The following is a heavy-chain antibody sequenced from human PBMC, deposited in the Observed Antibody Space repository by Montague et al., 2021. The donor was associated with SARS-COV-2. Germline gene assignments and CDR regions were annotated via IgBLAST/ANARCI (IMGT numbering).Heavy chain of an antibody. V-gene: IGHV4-61*02. Sequence: TLSLTCTVSGGSISYGSCFWTWIRQPAGQGLEWIGRIHTSGSTNSXPSLKSRVAISIDTSKDQFSLELSSVTAADTAVYYCASSHCGGDCYSGQGTLVTVSS. CDR3: ASSHCGGDCY. J-gene: IGHJ4*02. D-gene: IGHD2-21*02. CDR1: GGSISYGSCF. CDR2: IHTSGST.